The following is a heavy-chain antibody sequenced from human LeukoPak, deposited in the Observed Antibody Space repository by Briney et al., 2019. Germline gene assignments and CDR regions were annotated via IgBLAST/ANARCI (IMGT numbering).Heavy chain of an antibody. Sequence: PSQTLSLTCAVSGGSISSGGYSWSWIRQPPGKGLEWIGYIYHSGTTNYNPSLKSRLSISGDTSKNHISLKLSSVTAADTAVYYCASSTMAAAVEFDPWGQGTLVTVSS. V-gene: IGHV4-30-2*01. CDR3: ASSTMAAAVEFDP. CDR1: GGSISSGGYS. CDR2: IYHSGTT. J-gene: IGHJ5*02. D-gene: IGHD6-13*01.